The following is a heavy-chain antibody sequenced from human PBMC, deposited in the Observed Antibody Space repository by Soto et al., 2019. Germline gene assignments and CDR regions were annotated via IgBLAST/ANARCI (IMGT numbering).Heavy chain of an antibody. J-gene: IGHJ3*02. Sequence: PGGSLRLSCAASGFTFSSYGMHWVRQAPGKGLEWVAVISYDGSNKYYADSVKGRFTISRDNSKNTLYLQMNSLRAEDTAVYYCAKAHHGYSSGRRNAFDIWGQGTMVTVSS. V-gene: IGHV3-30*18. CDR3: AKAHHGYSSGRRNAFDI. CDR1: GFTFSSYG. D-gene: IGHD6-19*01. CDR2: ISYDGSNK.